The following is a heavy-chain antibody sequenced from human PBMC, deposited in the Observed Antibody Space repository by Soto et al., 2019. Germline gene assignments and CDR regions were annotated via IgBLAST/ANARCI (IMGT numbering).Heavy chain of an antibody. CDR1: GYTFATYG. CDR3: ARARAEYSSSFSYYFDS. Sequence: QVQLVQSGSEVKKPGASVKVSCKASGYTFATYGITWVRQAPGQGLEWVAWISVHTGDTKYAQKLQGRVSLTTDTFTPTAYMELRGLTSADTAIYYCARARAEYSSSFSYYFDSWGQGTLVTVSS. V-gene: IGHV1-18*01. J-gene: IGHJ4*02. CDR2: ISVHTGDT. D-gene: IGHD6-6*01.